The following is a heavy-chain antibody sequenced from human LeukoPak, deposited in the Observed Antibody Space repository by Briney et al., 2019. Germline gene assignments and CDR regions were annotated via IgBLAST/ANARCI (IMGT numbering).Heavy chain of an antibody. CDR1: GFTFSSYW. V-gene: IGHV3-7*01. J-gene: IGHJ4*02. CDR2: IKQDGSEK. CDR3: AREHSSGSNFDY. Sequence: GGPLRLSCAASGFTFSSYWRSWVRQAPGKGLEWVANIKQDGSEKYYVDSVKGRFTISRDNAKNSLYLQMNSLRAEDTAVYYCAREHSSGSNFDYWGQGTLVTVSS. D-gene: IGHD3-22*01.